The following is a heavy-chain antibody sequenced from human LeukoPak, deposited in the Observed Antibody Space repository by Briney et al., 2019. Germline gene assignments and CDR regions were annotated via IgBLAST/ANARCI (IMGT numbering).Heavy chain of an antibody. J-gene: IGHJ6*02. CDR1: GGTFSSYA. CDR2: NIPILGIA. Sequence: ASVKVSCKASGGTFSSYAISWVRQAPGQGLEWMGRNIPILGIANYAQKFQGRVTITADKSTSTAYMELSSLRSEDTAVYYCARGSSLTRYCSGGSCYSTGMDVWGQGTTVTVSS. CDR3: ARGSSLTRYCSGGSCYSTGMDV. V-gene: IGHV1-69*04. D-gene: IGHD2-15*01.